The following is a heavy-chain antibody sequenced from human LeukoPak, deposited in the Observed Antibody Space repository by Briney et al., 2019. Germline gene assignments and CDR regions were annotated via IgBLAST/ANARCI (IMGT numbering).Heavy chain of an antibody. J-gene: IGHJ5*02. V-gene: IGHV4-59*01. CDR2: IYYRGTT. CDR3: ATTRDCSGGTCYYWFDH. Sequence: SETLSLTCSVSGGSISGNYWSWIRQSPGKGLEWIGYIYYRGTTYYNPSLKSRVTISLDTSANQFSLKLSSVTAADAAVYFCATTRDCSGGTCYYWFDHWGQGTLVTVSS. D-gene: IGHD2-15*01. CDR1: GGSISGNY.